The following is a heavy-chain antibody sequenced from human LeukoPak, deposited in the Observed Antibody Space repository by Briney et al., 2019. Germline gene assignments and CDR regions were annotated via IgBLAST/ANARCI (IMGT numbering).Heavy chain of an antibody. D-gene: IGHD6-19*01. CDR2: ISGSGGST. CDR1: GFTFSSYA. Sequence: GASLRLSCAASGFTFSSYAMSWVRQAPGKGLEWVSAISGSGGSTYYPDSVKGRFTISRDNSKNTLYLQMNSLRAEDTAVYYCAKHPLAAVAGQFDYWGQGTLVTVSS. J-gene: IGHJ4*02. V-gene: IGHV3-23*01. CDR3: AKHPLAAVAGQFDY.